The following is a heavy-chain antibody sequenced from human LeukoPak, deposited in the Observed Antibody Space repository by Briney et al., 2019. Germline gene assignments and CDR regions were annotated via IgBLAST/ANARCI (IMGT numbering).Heavy chain of an antibody. J-gene: IGHJ4*02. Sequence: SETLSLTCTVSGGSISSYYWSWIRQPAGKGLEWIGRIYTSGSTNCNPSLKSRVTMSVDTSKNQFSLKLSSVTAADTAVYYCARERDYYDSSGYYSTRPFDYWGQGTLVTVSS. CDR2: IYTSGST. V-gene: IGHV4-4*07. CDR3: ARERDYYDSSGYYSTRPFDY. D-gene: IGHD3-22*01. CDR1: GGSISSYY.